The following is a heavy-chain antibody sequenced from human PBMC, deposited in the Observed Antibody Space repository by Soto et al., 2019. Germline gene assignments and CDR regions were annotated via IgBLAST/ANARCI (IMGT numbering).Heavy chain of an antibody. V-gene: IGHV3-23*01. CDR2: ISSNGVTT. CDR1: GFTFSKYA. Sequence: EVQLLESGGGLVKPGGSLRLSCAASGFTFSKYAMTWVRQAPGRGLEWVSSISSNGVTTDYADSVKGRFTIARDNSRSTLSLQMDSLSADDAALYYCAKDKYTDSVRKVWFFDFWGRGTLVTVSS. CDR3: AKDKYTDSVRKVWFFDF. J-gene: IGHJ2*01. D-gene: IGHD1-1*01.